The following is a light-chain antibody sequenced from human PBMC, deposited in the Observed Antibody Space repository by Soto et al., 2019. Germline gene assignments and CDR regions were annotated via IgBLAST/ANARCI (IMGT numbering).Light chain of an antibody. CDR1: QSVLYSSNSKNY. V-gene: IGKV4-1*01. Sequence: DIFRTPSPYSLSVSLGERATINCKSSQSVLYSSNSKNYLAWYQQKPGQPPKLLIYWASTRESGVPDRFSGSGSGTDFTLTINRLEPEDFALYYCQQYGSSPPTFGQGTKVDIK. J-gene: IGKJ1*01. CDR2: WAS. CDR3: QQYGSSPPT.